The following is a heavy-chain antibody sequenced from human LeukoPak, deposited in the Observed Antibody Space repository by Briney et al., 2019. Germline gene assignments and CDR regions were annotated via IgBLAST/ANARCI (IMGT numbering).Heavy chain of an antibody. J-gene: IGHJ4*02. CDR1: GFTFSTYE. D-gene: IGHD3-10*01. CDR2: ISSSGRAI. CDR3: AKDLHYGSADY. V-gene: IGHV3-48*03. Sequence: PGGSLRLSCAASGFTFSTYEMNWVRQAPGKGLEWVSYISSSGRAIYYADSVKGRFTISIDNAKNSLYLQMNSLRAEDTAVYYCAKDLHYGSADYWGQGTLVTVSS.